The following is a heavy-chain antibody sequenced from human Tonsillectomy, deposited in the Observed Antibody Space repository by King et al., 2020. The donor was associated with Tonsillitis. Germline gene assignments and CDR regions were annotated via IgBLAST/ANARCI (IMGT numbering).Heavy chain of an antibody. Sequence: QLVQSRAEVKPPGASVKVSCKASGYTFTSYGVDWVRQAPGQGLEWMGWISAYNGNTNYAQKFQGRVTMTTDTSTSTAYMELWSLRSDDPAVYFCARDSHDYGDFVGFNYWGQGTLVTVSS. D-gene: IGHD4-17*01. CDR1: GYTFTSYG. V-gene: IGHV1-18*01. CDR3: ARDSHDYGDFVGFNY. CDR2: ISAYNGNT. J-gene: IGHJ4*02.